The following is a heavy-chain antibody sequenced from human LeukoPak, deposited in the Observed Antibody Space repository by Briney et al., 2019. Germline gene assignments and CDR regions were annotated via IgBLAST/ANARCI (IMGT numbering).Heavy chain of an antibody. D-gene: IGHD6-19*01. V-gene: IGHV1-2*02. CDR1: GYSFTGYY. CDR3: ARGLYSSGWYISARSYYYYMDV. CDR2: INPNSGDT. Sequence: ASVKVSCKASGYSFTGYYMHWVRQAPGQGLEWMGWINPNSGDTKYAQKFQGRVTMTRDTSISTAYMELSSLRSEDTAVYYCARGLYSSGWYISARSYYYYMDVWGKGTTVTVSS. J-gene: IGHJ6*03.